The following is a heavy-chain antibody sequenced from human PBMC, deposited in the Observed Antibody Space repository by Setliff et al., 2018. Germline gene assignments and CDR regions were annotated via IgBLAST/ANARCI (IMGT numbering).Heavy chain of an antibody. CDR3: ARDPSSVAARPGY. D-gene: IGHD6-6*01. CDR1: GGSISSGTYY. Sequence: SETLSLTCTVSGGSISSGTYYWSWIRQPAGKGLEWIGRIYTSGSTNYNPSLKSRVTMSLDTSKNQFSLKLTSVTAADTALYYCARDPSSVAARPGYWGQGTLVTVSS. V-gene: IGHV4-61*02. CDR2: IYTSGST. J-gene: IGHJ4*02.